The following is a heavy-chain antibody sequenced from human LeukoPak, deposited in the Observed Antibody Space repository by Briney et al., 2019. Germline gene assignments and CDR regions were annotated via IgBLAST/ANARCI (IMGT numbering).Heavy chain of an antibody. CDR2: ISYDGSNK. D-gene: IGHD3-10*01. CDR3: AKDHYYGSGSFQYDY. Sequence: SGRSLRLSCAASGFTFSSYGMHWVRQAPGKGLEWVAVISYDGSNKYYADSVKGRFTISRDNSKNTLYLQMNSLRAEDTAVYYCAKDHYYGSGSFQYDYWGQGTLVTVSS. CDR1: GFTFSSYG. V-gene: IGHV3-30*18. J-gene: IGHJ4*02.